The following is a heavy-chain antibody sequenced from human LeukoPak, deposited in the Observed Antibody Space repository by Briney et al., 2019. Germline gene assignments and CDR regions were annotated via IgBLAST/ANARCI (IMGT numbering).Heavy chain of an antibody. D-gene: IGHD2-21*02. CDR2: INNSGGT. J-gene: IGHJ4*02. CDR3: ARGHPLLDY. V-gene: IGHV4-34*01. Sequence: PSETLSLTCAVYGGSFSGYYWAWIRHPPGKGLEWIGEINNSGGTNYNPSIKSRVTISVDTSKNQFSLKLSSVTAADTAVYYCARGHPLLDYWGQGTLVTVSS. CDR1: GGSFSGYY.